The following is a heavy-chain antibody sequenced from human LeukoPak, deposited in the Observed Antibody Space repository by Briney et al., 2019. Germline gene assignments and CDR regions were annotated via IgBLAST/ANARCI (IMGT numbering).Heavy chain of an antibody. J-gene: IGHJ4*02. D-gene: IGHD1-26*01. CDR2: IYTSGST. Sequence: PSQTLSLTCTVSGGSISSGSCYWSWIRQPAGKGLEWIGRIYTSGSTNYNPSLKSRVTISVDTSKNQFSLKLSSVTAADTAVYYCARDYGSGIFDYWGQGTLVTVSS. CDR3: ARDYGSGIFDY. CDR1: GGSISSGSCY. V-gene: IGHV4-61*02.